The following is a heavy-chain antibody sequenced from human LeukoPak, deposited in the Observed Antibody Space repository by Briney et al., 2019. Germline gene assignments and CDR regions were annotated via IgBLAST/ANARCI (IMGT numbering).Heavy chain of an antibody. CDR3: TTGLLRRYAFDI. D-gene: IGHD1-26*01. V-gene: IGHV3-15*01. J-gene: IGHJ3*02. CDR2: IKSKTDGWTT. CDR1: GFTFGDAW. Sequence: GGSLRLSCAASGFTFGDAWMRWVRQAPGKGLEWVGRIKSKTDGWTTDYAAPVKGRFTISRDDSKNTVFLQMNTLRTEDTAVYYCTTGLLRRYAFDIWGRGTMVTVSS.